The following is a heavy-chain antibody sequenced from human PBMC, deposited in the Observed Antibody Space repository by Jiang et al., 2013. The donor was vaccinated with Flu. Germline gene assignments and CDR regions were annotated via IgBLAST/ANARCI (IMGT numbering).Heavy chain of an antibody. CDR2: IWYDGSNK. Sequence: VQLVESGGGVVQPGRSLRLSCAASGFTFSSYGMHWVRQAPGKGLEWVAVIWYDGSNKYYANSVKGRFTISRDNSKNTLYLQMNSLRAEDTAVYYCARDPTAIGYSYGYSDWFDPWGQGTLVTVSS. CDR3: ARDPTAIGYSYGYSDWFDP. J-gene: IGHJ5*02. CDR1: GFTFSSYG. D-gene: IGHD5-18*01. V-gene: IGHV3-33*01.